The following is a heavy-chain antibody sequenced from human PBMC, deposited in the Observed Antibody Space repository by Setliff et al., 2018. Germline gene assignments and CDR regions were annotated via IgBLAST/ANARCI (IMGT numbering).Heavy chain of an antibody. Sequence: PGGSLRLSCTASGLSYINDWMSWVRQAPGKGLEWLASINPHGSEKYYADSVKGRFTISRDNAQKTLYLHMNNLRADDTAVFYCVPGRGSWGQGALVTDSS. CDR1: GLSYINDW. CDR3: VPGRGS. V-gene: IGHV3-7*01. D-gene: IGHD6-25*01. CDR2: INPHGSEK. J-gene: IGHJ5*02.